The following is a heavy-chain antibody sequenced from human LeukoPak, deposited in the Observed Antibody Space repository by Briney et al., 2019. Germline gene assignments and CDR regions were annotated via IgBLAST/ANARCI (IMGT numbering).Heavy chain of an antibody. CDR2: IYTSGTT. CDR3: ARRLAAAGPDYYYYYYYMDV. V-gene: IGHV4-61*02. D-gene: IGHD6-13*01. CDR1: AASISSGSYC. J-gene: IGHJ6*03. Sequence: SHTLSLTCSVSAASISSGSYCWGWIRPPAGKGLEWIGRIYTSGTTNYHPSLKSRVSIAVDTSKNQFSLKLSSVTAADTAVYYCARRLAAAGPDYYYYYYYMDVWGKGTTVTVSS.